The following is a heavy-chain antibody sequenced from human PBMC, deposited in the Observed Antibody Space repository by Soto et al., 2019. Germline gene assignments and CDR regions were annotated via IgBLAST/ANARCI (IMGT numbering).Heavy chain of an antibody. V-gene: IGHV4-38-2*02. CDR1: GYSISSGYY. J-gene: IGHJ5*02. CDR2: IYHSGST. Sequence: SETLSLTCAVSGYSISSGYYGGWIRQPPGKGLEWIGSIYHSGSTYYNPSRKSRLTISVDTSKYQFSLKLSSVTAADTAVYYCAREVSSSSVVDWFDPWGQGTLVTVSS. CDR3: AREVSSSSVVDWFDP. D-gene: IGHD6-6*01.